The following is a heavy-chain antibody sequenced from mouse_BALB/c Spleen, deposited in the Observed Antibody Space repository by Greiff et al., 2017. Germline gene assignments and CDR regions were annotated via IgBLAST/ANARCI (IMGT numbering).Heavy chain of an antibody. Sequence: EVQVVESGGGLVKPGGSLKLSCAASGFTFSDYYMYWVRQTPEKRLEWVATISDGGSYTYYPDSVKGRFTISRDNAKNNLYLQMSSLKSEDTAMYYCARDNYRGYWYFDVWGAGTTVTVSS. D-gene: IGHD2-1*01. CDR3: ARDNYRGYWYFDV. J-gene: IGHJ1*01. V-gene: IGHV5-4*02. CDR1: GFTFSDYY. CDR2: ISDGGSYT.